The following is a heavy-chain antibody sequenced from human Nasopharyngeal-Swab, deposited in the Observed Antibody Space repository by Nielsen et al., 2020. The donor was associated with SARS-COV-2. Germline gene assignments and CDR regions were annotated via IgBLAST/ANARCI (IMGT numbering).Heavy chain of an antibody. CDR3: ARPSTDFWSGNGAFDI. V-gene: IGHV3-21*01. J-gene: IGHJ3*02. D-gene: IGHD3-3*01. Sequence: WIRQPPGKGLEWVSSISSSSSYIYYADSVKGRFTIPRDNAKNSLYLQMNSLRAEDTAVYYCARPSTDFWSGNGAFDIWGQGTMVTVSS. CDR2: ISSSSSYI.